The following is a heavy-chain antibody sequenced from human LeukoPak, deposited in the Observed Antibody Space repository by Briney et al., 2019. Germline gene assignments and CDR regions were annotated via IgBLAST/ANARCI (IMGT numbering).Heavy chain of an antibody. CDR1: GFTFSNYW. J-gene: IGHJ4*02. V-gene: IGHV3-7*01. CDR2: INQDGREE. D-gene: IGHD5-12*01. Sequence: GGFLRLFCAASGFTFSNYWMTWVRQAPGKGLEWVAHINQDGREEHYMDSVKARFTISRDNAKNSLSLQMNSLRAEDTAVYYCVRDGGVSGYDLLDYWGQGTLVTVSS. CDR3: VRDGGVSGYDLLDY.